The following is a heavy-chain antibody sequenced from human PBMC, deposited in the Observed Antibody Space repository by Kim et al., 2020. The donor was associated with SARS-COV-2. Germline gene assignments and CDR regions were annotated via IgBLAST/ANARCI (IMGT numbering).Heavy chain of an antibody. CDR2: ISSSSSYI. Sequence: GGSLRLSCAASGFTFSSYSMNWVRQAPGKGLEWVSSISSSSSYIYYADSVKGRFTISRDNAKNSLYLQMNSLRAEDTAVYYCASWEGVEWEPYWGQGTLVTVSS. CDR3: ASWEGVEWEPY. V-gene: IGHV3-21*01. D-gene: IGHD1-26*01. J-gene: IGHJ4*02. CDR1: GFTFSSYS.